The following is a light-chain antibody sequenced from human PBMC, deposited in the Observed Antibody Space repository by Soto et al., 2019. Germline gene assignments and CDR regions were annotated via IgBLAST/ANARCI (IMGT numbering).Light chain of an antibody. J-gene: IGKJ5*01. Sequence: IVRTQSPATLSLSPAERVPLSWTARQSVGSNLAWFQQKPGQAPRLLLFGAATRATGIPARFSRSRSGTELTLTISNLQSEDFAVYFCQQYHNCPPITFGQGTRLEIK. V-gene: IGKV3D-15*01. CDR3: QQYHNCPPIT. CDR1: QSVGSN. CDR2: GAA.